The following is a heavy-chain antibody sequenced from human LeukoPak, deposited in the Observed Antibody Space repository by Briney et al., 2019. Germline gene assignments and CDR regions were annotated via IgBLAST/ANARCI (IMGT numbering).Heavy chain of an antibody. V-gene: IGHV1-2*06. CDR3: ARANGDQRSNAFDI. D-gene: IGHD4-17*01. Sequence: ASVKVSCKASGYTFTGHYMHWVRQAPGQGLEWMGRINPNSGGTNYAQKFQGRVTMTRDTSISTAYMELSRLRSDDTAVYYCARANGDQRSNAFDIWGQGTMVTVSS. CDR2: INPNSGGT. J-gene: IGHJ3*02. CDR1: GYTFTGHY.